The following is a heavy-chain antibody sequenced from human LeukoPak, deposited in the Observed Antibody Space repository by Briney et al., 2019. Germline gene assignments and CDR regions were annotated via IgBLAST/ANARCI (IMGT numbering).Heavy chain of an antibody. J-gene: IGHJ4*02. CDR2: IYYSGDT. CDR1: DGAIAGYS. CDR3: ARVHCSGGSCFYVDF. V-gene: IGHV4-59*01. Sequence: SETLSLTCTVSDGAIAGYSWSWIRQPPGKGLEWIGYIYYSGDTNYNPSLQSRVTISIDTSKNQFSLKLSSVTAADTAVYYCARVHCSGGSCFYVDFWGQGTLVTVSS. D-gene: IGHD2-15*01.